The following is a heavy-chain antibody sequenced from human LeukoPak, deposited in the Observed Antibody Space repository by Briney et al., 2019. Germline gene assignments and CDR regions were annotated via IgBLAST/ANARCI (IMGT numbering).Heavy chain of an antibody. D-gene: IGHD4-17*01. V-gene: IGHV4-59*08. Sequence: SETLSLTCTVSGDSISSYYWSWIRQPPGKGLEWIGYIYYTGSTNFNPSLKSRVTMSVDASKNQFSLKLSSVTAADTAVYYCARCGDSVYYYMGVWGKGTTVTVSS. CDR2: IYYTGST. CDR1: GDSISSYY. CDR3: ARCGDSVYYYMGV. J-gene: IGHJ6*03.